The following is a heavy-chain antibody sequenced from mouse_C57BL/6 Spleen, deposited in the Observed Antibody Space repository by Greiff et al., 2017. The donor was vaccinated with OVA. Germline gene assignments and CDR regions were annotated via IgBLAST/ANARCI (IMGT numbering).Heavy chain of an antibody. J-gene: IGHJ2*01. CDR2: IWWDDDK. CDR1: GFSLSTFGMG. CDR3: ARIPRITTVVAPGYFDY. D-gene: IGHD1-1*01. V-gene: IGHV8-8*01. Sequence: VKLQESGPGILQPSQTLSLTCSFSGFSLSTFGMGVGWIRQPSGKGLEWLAHIWWDDDKYYNPALKSRLTISKDTSKNQVFLKIANVDTADTATYYCARIPRITTVVAPGYFDYWGQGTTLTVSS.